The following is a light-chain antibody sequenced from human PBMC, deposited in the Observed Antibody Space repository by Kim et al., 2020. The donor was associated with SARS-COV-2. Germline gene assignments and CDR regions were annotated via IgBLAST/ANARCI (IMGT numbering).Light chain of an antibody. J-gene: IGKJ3*01. V-gene: IGKV3-20*01. CDR3: QHYGGSPPGFT. CDR1: QNVSSTF. Sequence: GERAPLTCRASQNVSSTFLAWYQQKPGQAPRLLIYGASSRATGVPDRFSGSGSETDFTLTITRVEPEDFAVYYCQHYGGSPPGFTFDPGTKVDIK. CDR2: GAS.